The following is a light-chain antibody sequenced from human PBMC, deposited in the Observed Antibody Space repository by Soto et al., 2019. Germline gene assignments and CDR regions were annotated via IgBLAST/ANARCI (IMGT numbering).Light chain of an antibody. CDR3: QQYNNWPPLT. CDR1: QSVSSN. Sequence: EIVMTQSPATLSVSPGERATLSCRASQSVSSNLAWYQQKPGQAPRLLIYGASTRATGIPARFSGSGSGTXFXXXXSXLQXEDFAVYYCQQYNNWPPLTFGGGTKVEIK. J-gene: IGKJ4*01. V-gene: IGKV3-15*01. CDR2: GAS.